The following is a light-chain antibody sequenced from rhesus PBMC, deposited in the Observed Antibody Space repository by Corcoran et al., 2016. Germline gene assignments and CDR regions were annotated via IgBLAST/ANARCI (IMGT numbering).Light chain of an antibody. V-gene: IGKV1-74*01. J-gene: IGKJ3*01. CDR3: QHGYGTPFT. CDR2: KAS. Sequence: DIQMTQSPSSLSASVGDRVTITCRASENVNTYLNWYQQTPGKAPKLLIYKASTLQSGVPSRFSGSGSGTDYTFTISSLQPEDVATYYCQHGYGTPFTFGPGTKLDIK. CDR1: ENVNTY.